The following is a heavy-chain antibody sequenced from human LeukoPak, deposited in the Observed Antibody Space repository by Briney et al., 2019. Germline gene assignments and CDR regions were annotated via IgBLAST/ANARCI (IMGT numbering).Heavy chain of an antibody. CDR1: RGTFSSYA. V-gene: IGHV1-69*06. Sequence: SVKVSCKASRGTFSSYAISWVRQAPGQGLEWMGGIIPIFGTANYAQKFQGRVTITADKSTSTAYMELSSLKTEDTAVYYCSRDQTPYYWGQGTLVTVSS. CDR2: IIPIFGTA. CDR3: SRDQTPYY. J-gene: IGHJ4*02.